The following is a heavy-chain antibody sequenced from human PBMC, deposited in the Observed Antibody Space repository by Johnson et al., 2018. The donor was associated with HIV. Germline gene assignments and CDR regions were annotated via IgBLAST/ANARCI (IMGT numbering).Heavy chain of an antibody. D-gene: IGHD1-26*01. V-gene: IGHV3-23*04. CDR3: AKDRPPSDIIVGASAHDAFDI. Sequence: MQLVESGGGVVRPGESLRLSCAASGFIFDDFGMNWVRHAPGKGLEWVSAISGSGGSTYYADSVKGRFTISRDNSKNTLYLQMNSLRAEDTAVYYCAKDRPPSDIIVGASAHDAFDIWGQGTMVTVSS. CDR2: ISGSGGST. CDR1: GFIFDDFG. J-gene: IGHJ3*02.